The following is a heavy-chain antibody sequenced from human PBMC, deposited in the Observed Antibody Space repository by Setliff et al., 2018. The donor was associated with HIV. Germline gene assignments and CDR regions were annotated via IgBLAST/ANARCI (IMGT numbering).Heavy chain of an antibody. CDR1: GFTFSTYS. CDR2: ISSSSSSI. Sequence: PGGSLRLSCAASGFTFSTYSMDWVRQAPGKGLEWVSYISSSSSSIYYADSVKGRFTISRDNAKNSLYLQMNSLRVEDTAVYYCARASNSFDIWGQGTMVT. V-gene: IGHV3-48*01. J-gene: IGHJ3*02. CDR3: ARASNSFDI.